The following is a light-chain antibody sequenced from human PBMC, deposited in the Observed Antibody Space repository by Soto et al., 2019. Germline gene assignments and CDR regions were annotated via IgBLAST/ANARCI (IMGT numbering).Light chain of an antibody. J-gene: IGLJ3*02. V-gene: IGLV1-44*01. CDR1: RYNIEVNA. Sequence: QSVLTQPPSVSGTTGQTVTVSCSGSRYNIEVNAVNWYQQVPGTAPKVLIYSNNQRPSGVPDRFSGSKSGTSASLAISGLQSEDEADYYCETWDDSLNGRVFGGGTKVTVL. CDR3: ETWDDSLNGRV. CDR2: SNN.